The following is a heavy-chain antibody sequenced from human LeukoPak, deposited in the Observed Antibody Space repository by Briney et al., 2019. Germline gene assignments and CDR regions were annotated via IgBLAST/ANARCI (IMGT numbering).Heavy chain of an antibody. V-gene: IGHV4-38-2*02. D-gene: IGHD1-20*01. CDR1: GYSISSGYY. CDR2: MFHSGST. CDR3: ARVRYNWNRDFDY. Sequence: SETLSLTCTVSGYSISSGYYWGWIRQPPGKGLEWIGSMFHSGSTYYNPSLKSRVTMSVDTSKSQFSLKLSSVTAADTAVYYCARVRYNWNRDFDYWGQGTLVTVSS. J-gene: IGHJ4*02.